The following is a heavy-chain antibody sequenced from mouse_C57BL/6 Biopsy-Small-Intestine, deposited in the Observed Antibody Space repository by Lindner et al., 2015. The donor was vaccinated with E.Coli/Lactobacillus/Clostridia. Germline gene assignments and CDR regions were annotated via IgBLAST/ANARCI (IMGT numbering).Heavy chain of an antibody. CDR2: ISAYNGYT. J-gene: IGHJ1*01. CDR1: GYIFTSCG. V-gene: IGHV1-7*01. CDR3: ARDLSYSGTFNYYYYGMDV. D-gene: IGHD1-1*01. Sequence: SVKVSCKASGYIFTSCGTSWVRQAPGQGLEWMGWISAYNGYTNYAQKLQDRVTVTTDTSTSTAYMELRSLRSDDTAVYYCARDLSYSGTFNYYYYGMDVWGQGTTVTVSS.